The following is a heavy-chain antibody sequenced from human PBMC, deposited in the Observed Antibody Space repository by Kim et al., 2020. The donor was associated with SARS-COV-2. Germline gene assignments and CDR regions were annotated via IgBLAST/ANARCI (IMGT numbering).Heavy chain of an antibody. D-gene: IGHD3-10*01. J-gene: IGHJ6*04. V-gene: IGHV1-18*01. CDR3: ARAPLVRGVIIYYYYGMDV. Sequence: ASVKVSCKASGYTFTSYGISWVRQAPGQGLEWMGWISAYNGNTNYAQKLQGRVTMTTDTSTSTAYMELRSLRSDDTAVYYCARAPLVRGVIIYYYYGMDVWGKGTTVTVSS. CDR2: ISAYNGNT. CDR1: GYTFTSYG.